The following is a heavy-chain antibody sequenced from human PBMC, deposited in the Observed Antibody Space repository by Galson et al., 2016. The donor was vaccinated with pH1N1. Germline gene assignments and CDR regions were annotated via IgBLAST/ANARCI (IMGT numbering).Heavy chain of an antibody. CDR3: TRRPGIAVPGLLDF. CDR2: LNYIGENI. Sequence: SLRLSCAASGFTFGDYGMIWVRQVPGKGLEWVASLNYIGENIAYADSVKGRFTISRDNARSSLYLQMNSLRAEDTAFYYCTRRPGIAVPGLLDFWGQGALVIVSS. D-gene: IGHD6-19*01. V-gene: IGHV3-20*04. CDR1: GFTFGDYG. J-gene: IGHJ4*02.